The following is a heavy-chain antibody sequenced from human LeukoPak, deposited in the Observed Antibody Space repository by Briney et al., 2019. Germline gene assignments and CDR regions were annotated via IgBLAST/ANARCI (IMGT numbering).Heavy chain of an antibody. Sequence: GGSLRLSCAAYGFTFSSYAMSWVRHAPGKGLEWVSAISGSGGSTYYADSVKGRFTISRDNSKNTLYLQMNSLRAEDTAVYYCAKDAVTDWYYYHMDVWGKGTTVTVSS. D-gene: IGHD4-17*01. CDR2: ISGSGGST. V-gene: IGHV3-23*01. CDR3: AKDAVTDWYYYHMDV. CDR1: GFTFSSYA. J-gene: IGHJ6*03.